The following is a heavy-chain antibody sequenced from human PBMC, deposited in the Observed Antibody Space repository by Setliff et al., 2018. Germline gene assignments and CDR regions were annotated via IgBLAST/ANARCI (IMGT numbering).Heavy chain of an antibody. D-gene: IGHD3-10*01. CDR3: ARLPHYTGRAWFDP. CDR2: IYNSGSA. J-gene: IGHJ5*02. Sequence: PSETLSLTCTVSGGSISSYYWSWIRQPPGKGLEWIGYIYNSGSAYYHPSLKSRVTISIDTSKKQFSLRVNSVTAADTAVYYCARLPHYTGRAWFDPWGQGIMVTVSS. CDR1: GGSISSYY. V-gene: IGHV4-59*08.